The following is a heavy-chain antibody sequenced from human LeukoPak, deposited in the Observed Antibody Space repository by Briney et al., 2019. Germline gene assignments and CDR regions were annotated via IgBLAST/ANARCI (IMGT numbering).Heavy chain of an antibody. D-gene: IGHD2-2*01. J-gene: IGHJ6*03. CDR1: GGTFSSYA. CDR2: IIPIFGTA. V-gene: IGHV1-69*13. Sequence: AASVKVSCKASGGTFSSYAISWVRQAPGQGLEWMGGIIPIFGTANYAQKFQGRVTITADESTSTAYMELSSLRSEDTAVYYCSAWDCSSTSCLRNYYYMDVWGKGTTVTISS. CDR3: SAWDCSSTSCLRNYYYMDV.